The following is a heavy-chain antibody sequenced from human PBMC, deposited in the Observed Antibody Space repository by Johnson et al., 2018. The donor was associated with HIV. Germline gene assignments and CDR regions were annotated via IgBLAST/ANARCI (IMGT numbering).Heavy chain of an antibody. CDR3: TTQQRADAFDI. D-gene: IGHD6-13*01. Sequence: VQLVESGGGLVQPGGSLRLSCTASGFTFSNAWMSWVRQAPGKGLEWVGRIKSKTDGGTTDYAAPVKGRFTISRDDSKNTLYLQMNSLKTEDTAVYYCTTQQRADAFDIWGQGTMVTVSS. V-gene: IGHV3-15*01. CDR2: IKSKTDGGTT. J-gene: IGHJ3*02. CDR1: GFTFSNAW.